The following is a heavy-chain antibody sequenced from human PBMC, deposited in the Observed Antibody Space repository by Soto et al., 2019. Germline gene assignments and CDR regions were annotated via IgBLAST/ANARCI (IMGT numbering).Heavy chain of an antibody. J-gene: IGHJ5*02. V-gene: IGHV4-31*01. CDR2: ICYTGKT. D-gene: IGHD2-2*01. Sequence: PSETLSLTWSVSGDYIHVGGYYWTWSCQRPGKGLAWWGYICYTGKTYHIRAVESLLTMSVDRSKNQVALRLTSVTAADRAVSFRGRDLTRNVNWIEPWGQGALVKVSS. CDR3: GRDLTRNVNWIEP. CDR1: GDYIHVGGYY.